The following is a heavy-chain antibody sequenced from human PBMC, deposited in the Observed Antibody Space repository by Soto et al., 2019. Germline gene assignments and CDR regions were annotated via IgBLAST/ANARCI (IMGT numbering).Heavy chain of an antibody. CDR3: ARVVHYSNYRHTGWFDP. Sequence: QVQLVQSGAEVKKPGASVKVSCKASGYTFTSYGISWVRQAPGQGLEWMGWISAYNGNTNYAQKLQGRVTMTTDTSTRTAYMELRSLSSDDTAVYYCARVVHYSNYRHTGWFDPWGQGTLVTVSS. V-gene: IGHV1-18*04. CDR2: ISAYNGNT. J-gene: IGHJ5*02. CDR1: GYTFTSYG. D-gene: IGHD4-4*01.